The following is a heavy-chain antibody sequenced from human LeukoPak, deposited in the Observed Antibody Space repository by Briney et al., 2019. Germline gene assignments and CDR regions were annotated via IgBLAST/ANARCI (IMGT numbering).Heavy chain of an antibody. CDR1: GYTFTDYY. J-gene: IGHJ4*02. V-gene: IGHV1-2*02. Sequence: ASVKVSCKASGYTFTDYYIHWVRQAPGQGLEWMGWIKPNSGGTNSAQRFQGRLTMTRDTSVTTAYMELRGLRSDDTALYYCTRGYSLSEFYDSSGSDYWGQGTLVTVSS. CDR3: TRGYSLSEFYDSSGSDY. CDR2: IKPNSGGT. D-gene: IGHD3-22*01.